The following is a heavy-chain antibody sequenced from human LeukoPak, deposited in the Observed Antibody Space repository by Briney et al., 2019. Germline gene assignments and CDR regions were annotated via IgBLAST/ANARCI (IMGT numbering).Heavy chain of an antibody. CDR3: ASSMTTVPNFDY. D-gene: IGHD4-17*01. Sequence: PSETLSLTCAVYGGSFSGYYWSWIRQPPGKGLEWIGEINHSGSTNYNPSLKSRVTISVDTSKNQFSLKLSSVTAADTAVYYCASSMTTVPNFDYWGQGTLVTVSS. CDR1: GGSFSGYY. J-gene: IGHJ4*02. CDR2: INHSGST. V-gene: IGHV4-34*01.